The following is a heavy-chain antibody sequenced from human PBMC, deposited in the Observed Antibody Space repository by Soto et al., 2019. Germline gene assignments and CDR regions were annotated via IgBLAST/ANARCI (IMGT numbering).Heavy chain of an antibody. Sequence: QVQVQESGPGLVKPSGTLSLTCVVSGGSISTDNWWSWVRQPPGKGLEWIGEIYHSGRTNYSPSLKSRVSISADTSKNQLSLQMTAVTAADTAVYYWARDQDSGWGPDSWGQGILVTVSS. CDR1: GGSISTDNW. D-gene: IGHD6-19*01. J-gene: IGHJ4*02. V-gene: IGHV4-4*02. CDR3: ARDQDSGWGPDS. CDR2: IYHSGRT.